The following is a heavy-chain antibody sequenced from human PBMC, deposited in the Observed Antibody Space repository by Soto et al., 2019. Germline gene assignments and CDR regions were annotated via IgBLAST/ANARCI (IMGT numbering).Heavy chain of an antibody. CDR2: ISESGGTT. CDR1: GVTFIHHA. J-gene: IGHJ5*02. D-gene: IGHD1-26*01. CDR3: VPGSSGAVGEDR. Sequence: EVQLLQSGGGLVQPGGSLRLSCEASGVTFIHHAMTWVRQAPGKGLEWVSSISESGGTTYYADSGKGRFTISRENPKNTLFLQMNSLRAEDTAVYYGVPGSSGAVGEDRWGQGTLVTVSS. V-gene: IGHV3-23*01.